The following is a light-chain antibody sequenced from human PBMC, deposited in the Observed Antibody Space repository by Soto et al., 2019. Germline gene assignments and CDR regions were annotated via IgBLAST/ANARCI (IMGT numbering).Light chain of an antibody. Sequence: EIVLTQSPGTLPLSPGEGATLFCRASQSVSGTYLAWYQQKPGQAPRLLIHDASIRATGIPDRFSGSGSGTDFSLTISRLEPEDFAVYYCQQYGSSRAFGQGTKLEIK. CDR2: DAS. J-gene: IGKJ2*01. CDR1: QSVSGTY. CDR3: QQYGSSRA. V-gene: IGKV3-20*01.